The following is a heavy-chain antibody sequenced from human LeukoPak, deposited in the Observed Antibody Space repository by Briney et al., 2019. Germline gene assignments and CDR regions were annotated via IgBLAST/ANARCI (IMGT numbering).Heavy chain of an antibody. Sequence: ASVKVSCKPSGYTFTGYYIHWVRQAPGQGLEWMGWINPSSGGTNYPQNFQGRVTMTRDTSLSTAYMELSRLRSDDTAVYYCARALYGSGSSYYYYMDVWGKGTTVTISS. CDR1: GYTFTGYY. D-gene: IGHD3-10*01. J-gene: IGHJ6*03. CDR2: INPSSGGT. CDR3: ARALYGSGSSYYYYMDV. V-gene: IGHV1-2*02.